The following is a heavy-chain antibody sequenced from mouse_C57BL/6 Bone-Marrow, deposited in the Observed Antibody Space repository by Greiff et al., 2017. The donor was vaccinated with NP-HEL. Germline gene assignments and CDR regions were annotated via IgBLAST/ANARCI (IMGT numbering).Heavy chain of an antibody. J-gene: IGHJ3*01. Sequence: DVQLQESGPVLVKPGASVKMSCKASGYTFTDYYMNWVKQSHGKSLEWIGVINPYNGGTSYNQKFKGKATLTVDKSSSTAYMELNSLTSEDSAVYYCAIGCDYDGAYWGQGTLVTVSA. CDR3: AIGCDYDGAY. D-gene: IGHD2-4*01. V-gene: IGHV1-19*01. CDR1: GYTFTDYY. CDR2: INPYNGGT.